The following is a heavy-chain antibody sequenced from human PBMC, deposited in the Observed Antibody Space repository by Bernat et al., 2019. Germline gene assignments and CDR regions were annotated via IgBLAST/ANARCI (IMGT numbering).Heavy chain of an antibody. Sequence: QVQLQESGPGLVKPSETLSLTCTVSGGSISSYYWSWIRQPPGKGLEWIGYIHYSGSTNYNPSLKNRVTIPVDSSNFQFSLELSSVTAADTAVYYCARNRAIFGVVFNFDYWGQGTLVTVSS. CDR3: ARNRAIFGVVFNFDY. D-gene: IGHD3-3*01. CDR1: GGSISSYY. CDR2: IHYSGST. J-gene: IGHJ4*02. V-gene: IGHV4-59*08.